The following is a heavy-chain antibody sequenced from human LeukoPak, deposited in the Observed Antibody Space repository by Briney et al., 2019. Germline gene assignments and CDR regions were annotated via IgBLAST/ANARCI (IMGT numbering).Heavy chain of an antibody. Sequence: GESLKISFSASGFPFNGHWMSWVRPAPGKGLEWVANINQGGSDKYYVDSVKGRFTISRDNANNLLYLQMNSLRGEDTAVYYCTRDRSRAEDDWGQGTLVTVSS. CDR3: TRDRSRAEDD. D-gene: IGHD1-14*01. CDR1: GFPFNGHW. CDR2: INQGGSDK. V-gene: IGHV3-7*01. J-gene: IGHJ4*02.